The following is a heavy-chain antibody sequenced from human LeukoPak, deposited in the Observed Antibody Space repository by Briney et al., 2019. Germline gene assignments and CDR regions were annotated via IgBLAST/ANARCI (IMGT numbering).Heavy chain of an antibody. Sequence: PGGSLRLSCAAAGFTFDDYAMHWVRQAPGKGLEWVSGISWNSGGIGYADSVKGRFTISRDNAKNSLYLHMNSLRAEDTALYYCAKDIVAAAGTWANYYGMDVWGQGTTVTVSS. D-gene: IGHD6-13*01. J-gene: IGHJ6*02. CDR3: AKDIVAAAGTWANYYGMDV. V-gene: IGHV3-9*01. CDR2: ISWNSGGI. CDR1: GFTFDDYA.